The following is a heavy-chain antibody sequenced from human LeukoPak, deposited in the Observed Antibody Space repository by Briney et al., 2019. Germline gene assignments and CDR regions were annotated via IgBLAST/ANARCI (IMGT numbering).Heavy chain of an antibody. J-gene: IGHJ4*02. CDR1: GFTFSGSA. Sequence: GGSLRLSCAASGFTFSGSAIHWVRQASGKGLEWVGRIRSKANSYATAHDASGQGTFTISRDDSKNTAYLQMNSLKTEDTAVYYCTRQGYGDYDGYWGQGTLVTVSS. CDR2: IRSKANSYAT. V-gene: IGHV3-73*01. CDR3: TRQGYGDYDGY. D-gene: IGHD4-17*01.